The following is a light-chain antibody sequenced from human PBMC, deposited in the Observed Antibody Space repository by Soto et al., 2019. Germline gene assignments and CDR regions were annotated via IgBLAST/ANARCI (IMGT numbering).Light chain of an antibody. V-gene: IGKV3-20*01. CDR3: QQFGSSPGFT. J-gene: IGKJ3*01. Sequence: EIVLTQSPGTLSLSPGERATLSCRASQNINSRYLAWYQQKPGQAPRLLIYGASSRATGIPDRFSGSGSGTDFTLTIIRLEHEDFAVYYCQQFGSSPGFTFGPGTKVDIK. CDR2: GAS. CDR1: QNINSRY.